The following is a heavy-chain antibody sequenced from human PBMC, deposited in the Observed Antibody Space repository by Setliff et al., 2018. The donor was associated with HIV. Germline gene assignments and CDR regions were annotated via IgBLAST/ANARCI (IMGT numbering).Heavy chain of an antibody. CDR3: ARHSSYYGNHDY. CDR1: GGSISRNYY. Sequence: PSETLSLTCNVSGGSISRNYYWGWIRQPPDKGLEWIGSFHYSGSTSYNPSLRSRVTISVDTSKNQLSLKLTSVTAADTAVYYCARHSSYYGNHDYWGQGTLVTVSS. V-gene: IGHV4-39*01. D-gene: IGHD1-26*01. CDR2: FHYSGST. J-gene: IGHJ4*02.